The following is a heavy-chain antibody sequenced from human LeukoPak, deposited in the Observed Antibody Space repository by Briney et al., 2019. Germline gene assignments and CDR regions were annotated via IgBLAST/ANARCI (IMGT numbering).Heavy chain of an antibody. V-gene: IGHV4-38-2*02. CDR1: GYSISSGYN. CDR3: ARVGTALGRWLQSYYFDY. Sequence: SETLTLTCTVSGYSISSGYNWGWLRQPPGKGLECIGSIYHSGSTYYNPSLKSRVTISVDTTKNQFSLKLSSVTAADTAVYYCARVGTALGRWLQSYYFDYWGQGTLVTVSS. J-gene: IGHJ4*02. D-gene: IGHD5-24*01. CDR2: IYHSGST.